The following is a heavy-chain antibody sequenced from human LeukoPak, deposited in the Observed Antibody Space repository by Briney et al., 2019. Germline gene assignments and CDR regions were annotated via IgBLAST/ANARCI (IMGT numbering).Heavy chain of an antibody. Sequence: PGRSLRLSCAASGFTFSNYAMHWVRQAPGKGLEWVAVISYDGSNKYYADSVKGRFTISRDNSKNTLYLQMNSLRAEDTAVYYCARDRRGGTIIVVVPDYWGQGTLVTVSS. CDR3: ARDRRGGTIIVVVPDY. J-gene: IGHJ4*02. CDR2: ISYDGSNK. D-gene: IGHD3-22*01. CDR1: GFTFSNYA. V-gene: IGHV3-30-3*01.